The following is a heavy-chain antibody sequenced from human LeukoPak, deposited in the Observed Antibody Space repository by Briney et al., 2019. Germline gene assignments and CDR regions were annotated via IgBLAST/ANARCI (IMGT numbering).Heavy chain of an antibody. D-gene: IGHD4-23*01. CDR2: INHSGST. Sequence: SETLSLTCAVYGGSFSGYYWSWIRQPPGKGLEWIGEINHSGSTSYNPSLKSRVTISVDTSKNQFSLKLSSVTAADTAVYYCARVGRMTTVVIRAFDIWGQGTMVTVSS. CDR3: ARVGRMTTVVIRAFDI. V-gene: IGHV4-34*01. CDR1: GGSFSGYY. J-gene: IGHJ3*02.